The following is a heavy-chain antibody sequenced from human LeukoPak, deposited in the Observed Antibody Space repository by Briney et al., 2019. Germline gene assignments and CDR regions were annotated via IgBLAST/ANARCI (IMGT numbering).Heavy chain of an antibody. CDR2: INSNSGGT. D-gene: IGHD3-22*01. CDR3: ARGAGLPKVGSGYCRPPYYYCGMDV. J-gene: IGHJ6*02. CDR1: RYTFTGYY. V-gene: IGHV1-2*04. Sequence: ASVKVSCKASRYTFTGYYMHGVRQAPGQGVEWVGWINSNSGGTNYAQKFQGWGTTTRETSISTAYMELSRLRSDDAAVYYWARGAGLPKVGSGYCRPPYYYCGMDVWGQGTTVTVSS.